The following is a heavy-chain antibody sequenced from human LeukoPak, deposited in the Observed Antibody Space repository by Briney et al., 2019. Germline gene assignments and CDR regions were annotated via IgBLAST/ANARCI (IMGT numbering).Heavy chain of an antibody. D-gene: IGHD1-26*01. Sequence: SETLSLTCAVYGGSFSDYYWSWIRQPPGKGLEWIGEINHSGSTNYNPSLKSRVTISVDTSKNQFSLKLSSVTAADTAVYYCARRWDAWYFDLWGRGTLVTVSS. V-gene: IGHV4-34*01. CDR1: GGSFSDYY. CDR2: INHSGST. J-gene: IGHJ2*01. CDR3: ARRWDAWYFDL.